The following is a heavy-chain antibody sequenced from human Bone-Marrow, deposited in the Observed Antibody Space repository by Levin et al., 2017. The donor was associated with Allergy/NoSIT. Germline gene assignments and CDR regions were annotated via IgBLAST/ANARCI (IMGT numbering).Heavy chain of an antibody. V-gene: IGHV3-9*01. J-gene: IGHJ4*02. CDR3: AKTFYSSSSSGYFDY. CDR2: INWDGSSI. Sequence: SLKISCAASGLTISNYTMHWVRQTPGKGLEWVSRINWDGSSIVYADSVKGRFTISRDNAKNSLFLHMNSLRAEDTAFYYCAKTFYSSSSSGYFDYWGRGTQVTVSS. CDR1: GLTISNYT. D-gene: IGHD6-6*01.